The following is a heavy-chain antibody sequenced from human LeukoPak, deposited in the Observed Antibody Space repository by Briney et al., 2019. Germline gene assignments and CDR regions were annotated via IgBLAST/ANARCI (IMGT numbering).Heavy chain of an antibody. V-gene: IGHV1-24*01. Sequence: GASVKVSCKVSGCTLTELSMHWVRQAPGKGLEWMGGFDPEDGETMYAQKFQGRVTMTEDTSTDTAYMELSSLRSEDMGVYYCATGLLGAFDIWGQGTMVTVSS. D-gene: IGHD3-16*01. CDR1: GCTLTELS. CDR3: ATGLLGAFDI. CDR2: FDPEDGET. J-gene: IGHJ3*02.